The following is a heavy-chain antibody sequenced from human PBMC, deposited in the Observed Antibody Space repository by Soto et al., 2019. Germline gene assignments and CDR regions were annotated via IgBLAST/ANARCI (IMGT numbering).Heavy chain of an antibody. D-gene: IGHD3-22*01. CDR3: ARHARSYYDSSGYWPNYFDY. Sequence: NPSETLSLTCTVSGGSISSSSYYWGWIRQPPGKGLEWIGSIYYSGSTYYNPSLKSRVTISVDTSKNQFSLKLSSVTAADTAVYYCARHARSYYDSSGYWPNYFDYWGQGTLVTVSS. J-gene: IGHJ4*02. CDR2: IYYSGST. V-gene: IGHV4-39*01. CDR1: GGSISSSSYY.